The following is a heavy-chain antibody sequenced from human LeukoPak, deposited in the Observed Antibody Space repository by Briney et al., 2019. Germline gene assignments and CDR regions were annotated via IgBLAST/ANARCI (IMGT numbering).Heavy chain of an antibody. J-gene: IGHJ4*02. CDR1: GFTFSSYW. V-gene: IGHV3-7*01. CDR3: ARARDSSGYYFYYFDY. D-gene: IGHD3-22*01. Sequence: PGGSLRLSCAASGFTFSSYWMSWVRQAPGKGLEWVANIKQDGSEKYYVDSLKGRFTISRDNAKNSLYLQMNSLRAEDTAVYYCARARDSSGYYFYYFDYWGQGTLVTVSS. CDR2: IKQDGSEK.